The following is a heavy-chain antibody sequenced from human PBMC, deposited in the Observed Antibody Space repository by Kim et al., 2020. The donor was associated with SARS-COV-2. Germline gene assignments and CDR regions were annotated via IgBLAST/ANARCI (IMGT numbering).Heavy chain of an antibody. CDR2: ISGSGGST. V-gene: IGHV3-23*01. Sequence: GGSLRLSCAASGFTFSSYAMSWVRQAPGKGLEWVSAISGSGGSTYYADSVKGRFTISRDNSKNTLYLQMNSLRAEDTAVYYCAKTLGITIFGVVIASGAFDIWGRETMVTVSS. CDR3: AKTLGITIFGVVIASGAFDI. D-gene: IGHD3-3*01. CDR1: GFTFSSYA. J-gene: IGHJ3*02.